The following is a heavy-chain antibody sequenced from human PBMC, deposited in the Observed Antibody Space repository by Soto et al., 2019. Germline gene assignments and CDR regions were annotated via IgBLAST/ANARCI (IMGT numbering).Heavy chain of an antibody. CDR2: IIPIFGTA. D-gene: IGHD3-22*01. CDR3: ARGPSEGYYDSDN. J-gene: IGHJ4*02. V-gene: IGHV1-69*13. Sequence: SVKVSCKASGGTFSSYAISWVRQAPGQGLEWMGGIIPIFGTANYAQKFQGRVTITADESTSTAYMELSSLRSEDTAVYYCARGPSEGYYDSDNWGQGTLVTVSS. CDR1: GGTFSSYA.